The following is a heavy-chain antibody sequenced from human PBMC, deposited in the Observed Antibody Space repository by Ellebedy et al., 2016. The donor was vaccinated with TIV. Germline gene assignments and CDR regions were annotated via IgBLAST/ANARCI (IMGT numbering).Heavy chain of an antibody. CDR3: VVTGWRGGTIVPFTY. CDR2: ISSNSNYI. CDR1: GFTFSSYS. Sequence: PGGSPRLSCAASGFTFSSYSMNWVRQAPGKGLGWVSSISSNSNYIYYADSVRGRFTISRYNAKKSLYLQMNSLRVEDTAVYYGVVTGWRGGTIVPFTYWGQGSLVTVSS. J-gene: IGHJ4*02. D-gene: IGHD2-21*02. V-gene: IGHV3-21*04.